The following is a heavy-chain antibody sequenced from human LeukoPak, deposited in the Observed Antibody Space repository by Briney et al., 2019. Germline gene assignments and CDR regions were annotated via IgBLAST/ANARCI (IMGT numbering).Heavy chain of an antibody. Sequence: SETLSLTCAVSSVSLSGYSWGWIRQAPGKGLDWFGGIHHSGSTTYNSSLKNRVTISLDKPKSQFSLILTSVTAADTAVYYCTRQSGTVTPIDYWGQGILVTVSS. D-gene: IGHD4-17*01. J-gene: IGHJ4*02. CDR1: SVSLSGYS. CDR3: TRQSGTVTPIDY. V-gene: IGHV4-34*01. CDR2: IHHSGST.